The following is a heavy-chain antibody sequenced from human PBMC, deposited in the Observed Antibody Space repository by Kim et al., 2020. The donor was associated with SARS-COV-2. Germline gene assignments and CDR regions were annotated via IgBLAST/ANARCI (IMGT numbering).Heavy chain of an antibody. V-gene: IGHV3-74*01. Sequence: GGSLRLSCVGSGFSFSSYWMHWVRQAPGEGLVWVSRIDDEGYDTSHADSVKGRFTISRDNAKNTLYLQMSSLRAEDTAVYYCARPEYGGNFPYFGLWGRGTLVTVSA. D-gene: IGHD2-21*02. J-gene: IGHJ2*01. CDR1: GFSFSSYW. CDR3: ARPEYGGNFPYFGL. CDR2: IDDEGYDT.